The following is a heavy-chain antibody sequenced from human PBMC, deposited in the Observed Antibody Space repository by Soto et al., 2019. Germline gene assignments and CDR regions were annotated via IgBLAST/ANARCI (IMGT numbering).Heavy chain of an antibody. D-gene: IGHD5-12*01. CDR3: ATSEGRDGYRFDY. Sequence: QVQLVQSGAEVKKPGSSVKVSCKASGVTFNRQDMRWVRQAPGQGLEWMGGIIPMFGTPHYAEKVQDRVTITADESTGTAYLELSSLTSEDTAVYYCATSEGRDGYRFDYWGPGTLVTVS. CDR2: IIPMFGTP. V-gene: IGHV1-69*01. J-gene: IGHJ4*02. CDR1: GVTFNRQD.